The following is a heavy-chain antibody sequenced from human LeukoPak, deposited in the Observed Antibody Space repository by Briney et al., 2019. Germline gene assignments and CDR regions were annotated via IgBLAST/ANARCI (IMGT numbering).Heavy chain of an antibody. CDR1: GFSFSVYA. CDR3: AKGGQDFDFWRFDY. V-gene: IGHV3-23*01. J-gene: IGHJ4*02. Sequence: GGSLRLPCAASGFSFSVYAMSWVRQAPGKGLEWVSSISGSGGRTYYTNSVKGRFTISRENFKNTVYLEMNNLGAEDTALYYCAKGGQDFDFWRFDYWGQGNLVIVSS. D-gene: IGHD3-3*01. CDR2: ISGSGGRT.